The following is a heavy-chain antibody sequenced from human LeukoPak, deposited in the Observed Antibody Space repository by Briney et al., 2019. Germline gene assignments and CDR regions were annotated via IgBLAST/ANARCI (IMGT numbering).Heavy chain of an antibody. CDR2: INPNSGGT. J-gene: IGHJ4*02. Sequence: ASVKVSCKASGYTFTGYYMHWVRQAPGQGLEWMGWINPNSGGTNYAQKFQGRVTMTRDTSISTAYMELSRLRSDDTAVYYCARDRVGSSIAVSSYYFDYWGQGTLVTVSS. CDR3: ARDRVGSSIAVSSYYFDY. D-gene: IGHD6-19*01. CDR1: GYTFTGYY. V-gene: IGHV1-2*02.